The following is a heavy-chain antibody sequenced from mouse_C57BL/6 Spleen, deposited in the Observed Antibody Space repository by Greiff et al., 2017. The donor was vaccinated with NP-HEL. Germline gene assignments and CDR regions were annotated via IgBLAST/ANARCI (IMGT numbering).Heavy chain of an antibody. J-gene: IGHJ1*03. CDR3: ARFITTVVAGRYFDV. CDR2: IDPSDSYT. V-gene: IGHV1-69*01. CDR1: GYTFTSYW. Sequence: QVQLQQPGAELVMPGASVKLSCKASGYTFTSYWMHWVKQRPGQGLEWIGEIDPSDSYTNYNQKFKGKSTLTVDKSSSTAYMQLSSLTSEDSAVYYCARFITTVVAGRYFDVWGTGTTVTVSS. D-gene: IGHD1-1*01.